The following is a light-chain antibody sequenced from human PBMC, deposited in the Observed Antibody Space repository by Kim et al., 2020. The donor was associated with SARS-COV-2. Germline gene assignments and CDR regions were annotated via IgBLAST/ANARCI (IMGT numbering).Light chain of an antibody. CDR3: QQYDTYSWT. Sequence: ASVGDRVTITCRASQSISSWLAWYQQKPGKAPKLRIYKASTLESGVPSRFSGSGSGTEFTLTIDSLQPDDFATYYCQQYDTYSWTFGQGTKVDIK. CDR2: KAS. V-gene: IGKV1-5*03. CDR1: QSISSW. J-gene: IGKJ1*01.